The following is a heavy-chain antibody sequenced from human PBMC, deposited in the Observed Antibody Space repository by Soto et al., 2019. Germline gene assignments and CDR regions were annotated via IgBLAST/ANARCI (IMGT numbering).Heavy chain of an antibody. Sequence: EVQLMESGGGLVQPGGSLRLSCASSGFSFGASWMACVRQAPGKGLEWVADIKQDWSEKDYVDSVKGRITIYRDNAKNSLYLQMTSLKAEDQAVYYCASDPYYGAIDYWGLGTLVTVSS. CDR2: IKQDWSEK. D-gene: IGHD3-10*01. CDR1: GFSFGASW. J-gene: IGHJ4*02. CDR3: ASDPYYGAIDY. V-gene: IGHV3-7*01.